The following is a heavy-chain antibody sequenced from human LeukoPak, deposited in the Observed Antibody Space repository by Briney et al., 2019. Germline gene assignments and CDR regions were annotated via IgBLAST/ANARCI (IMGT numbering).Heavy chain of an antibody. D-gene: IGHD4-23*01. CDR2: IKQDGSEK. V-gene: IGHV3-7*01. CDR3: ARDYYGGNIDY. CDR1: GFTFSSYW. Sequence: PGGSLRLSCGASGFTFSSYWMSWVRQAPGKGLEWVANIKQDGSEKYYVDSVKGRFTISRDNAKNSLYLQMNSLRAEDTAVYYCARDYYGGNIDYWGQGTLVTVSS. J-gene: IGHJ4*02.